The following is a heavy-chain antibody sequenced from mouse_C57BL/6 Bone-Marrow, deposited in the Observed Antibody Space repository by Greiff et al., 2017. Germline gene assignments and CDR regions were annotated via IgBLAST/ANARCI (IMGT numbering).Heavy chain of an antibody. CDR3: AREANWDPAWFAY. CDR1: GYTFTSYW. Sequence: VQLQQPGAELVMPGASVKLSYKASGYTFTSYWMHWVKQRPGQGLEWIGEIDPSDSYTNYNQKFKGKSTLTVDKSSSTAYMQLSRLTSEDSAVYYCAREANWDPAWFAYWGQETLVTVSA. D-gene: IGHD4-1*01. CDR2: IDPSDSYT. J-gene: IGHJ3*01. V-gene: IGHV1-69*01.